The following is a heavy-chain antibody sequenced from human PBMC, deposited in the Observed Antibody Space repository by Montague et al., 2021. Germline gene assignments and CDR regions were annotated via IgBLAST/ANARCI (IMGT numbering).Heavy chain of an antibody. Sequence: SETLSLTCTVSGGSISSHSNWWARIRQPPGKGLEYVGTTINTGSSYYSPSLKSRITISVDTSKNQFSLRLSAVTAADTAVYYCARSLYCIGGSCYSGFDPWGKRSLVTGAS. CDR1: GGSISSHSNW. D-gene: IGHD2-15*01. CDR2: TINTGSS. V-gene: IGHV4-39*01. CDR3: ARSLYCIGGSCYSGFDP. J-gene: IGHJ5*01.